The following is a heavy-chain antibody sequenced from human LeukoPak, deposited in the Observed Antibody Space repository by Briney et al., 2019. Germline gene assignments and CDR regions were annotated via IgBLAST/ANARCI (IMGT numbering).Heavy chain of an antibody. CDR1: GFTFSSYS. Sequence: GGSLRLSCADSGFTFSSYSMHWVRQAPGEGLQWVSSISDDSNYIFYADSVKGRFTISRDNAKNSLFLQMNSLRAEDTALYYCTTSLSRSPFHIWGQGTMVTVSS. CDR2: ISDDSNYI. V-gene: IGHV3-21*01. J-gene: IGHJ3*02. CDR3: TTSLSRSPFHI.